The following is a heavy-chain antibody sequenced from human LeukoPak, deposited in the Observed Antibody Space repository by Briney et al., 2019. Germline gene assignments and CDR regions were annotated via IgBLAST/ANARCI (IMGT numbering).Heavy chain of an antibody. Sequence: ASVKVSCKASGYTFTSYDINWVRQAPGQRLEWMGWINAGNGNTKYSQKFQGRVIVTRDTSASTAHMELTSLRSEDTAVYYCARGHITMVRGVTYYYYGMDVWGQGTTVTVSS. D-gene: IGHD3-10*01. V-gene: IGHV1-3*01. CDR1: GYTFTSYD. CDR3: ARGHITMVRGVTYYYYGMDV. CDR2: INAGNGNT. J-gene: IGHJ6*02.